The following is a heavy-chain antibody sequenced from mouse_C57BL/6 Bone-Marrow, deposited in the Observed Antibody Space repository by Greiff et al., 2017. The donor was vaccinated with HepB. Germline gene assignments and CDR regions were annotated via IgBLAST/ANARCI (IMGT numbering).Heavy chain of an antibody. V-gene: IGHV1-82*01. D-gene: IGHD1-1*01. CDR1: GYAFSSSW. Sequence: QVQLQQSGPELVKPGASVKISCKASGYAFSSSWMNWVKQRPGKGLEWIGRIYPGDGDTNYNGKFKGKATLTADKSSSTAYMQLSSLTSEDSAVYFCARRRDGSRGYFDVWGTGTTVTVSS. J-gene: IGHJ1*03. CDR3: ARRRDGSRGYFDV. CDR2: IYPGDGDT.